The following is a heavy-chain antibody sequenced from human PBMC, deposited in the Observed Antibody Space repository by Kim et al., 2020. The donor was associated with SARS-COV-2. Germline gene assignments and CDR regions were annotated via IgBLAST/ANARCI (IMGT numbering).Heavy chain of an antibody. Sequence: RYSPSFQGQVTISADKSISTAYLQWSSLKASDTAMYYCARRGLDYTSDYWGQGTLVTVSS. D-gene: IGHD4-4*01. V-gene: IGHV5-51*01. J-gene: IGHJ4*02. CDR3: ARRGLDYTSDY.